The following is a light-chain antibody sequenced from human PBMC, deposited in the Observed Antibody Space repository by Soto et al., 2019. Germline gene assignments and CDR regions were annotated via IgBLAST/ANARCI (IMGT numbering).Light chain of an antibody. CDR1: SSDVGSYNR. J-gene: IGLJ3*02. V-gene: IGLV2-18*01. CDR3: SLYTSSSTLWV. CDR2: EVS. Sequence: QSALTQPPSVSGSPGQSVTISCTGTSSDVGSYNRVSWYQQPPGTAPKLMIYEVSNRPSGVPDRFSGSKSGNTASLTISGLPAEDEADYYCSLYTSSSTLWVFGGGTKLTVL.